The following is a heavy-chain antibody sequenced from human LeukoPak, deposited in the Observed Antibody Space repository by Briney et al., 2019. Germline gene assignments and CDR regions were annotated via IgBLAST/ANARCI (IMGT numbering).Heavy chain of an antibody. CDR3: ARLASVPDLDY. V-gene: IGHV4-39*01. CDR1: GDSISSNSYY. J-gene: IGHJ4*02. Sequence: SETLSLTCTVSGDSISSNSYYWGWIRQPPGKGLEWIGSIYYSGSPYYNPSLKSRVTISVDTSKNQFFLKLTSVTAADTAVYYCARLASVPDLDYWGQGTLVTVSS. D-gene: IGHD1-14*01. CDR2: IYYSGSP.